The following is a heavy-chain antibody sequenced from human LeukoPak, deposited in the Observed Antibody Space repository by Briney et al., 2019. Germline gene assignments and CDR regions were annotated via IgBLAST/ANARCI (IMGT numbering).Heavy chain of an antibody. V-gene: IGHV1-24*01. Sequence: ASVKVSCKVSGYTLTELSMHWVRQAPGKGLEWMGGFDPDDGETIYAQKFQGRVTMTEDTSTDTAYMELSSLRSEDTAVYYCATQAGRYCSGGGCSKLNYYYYYGMDVWGKGTTVTVSS. CDR2: FDPDDGET. D-gene: IGHD2-15*01. CDR3: ATQAGRYCSGGGCSKLNYYYYYGMDV. J-gene: IGHJ6*04. CDR1: GYTLTELS.